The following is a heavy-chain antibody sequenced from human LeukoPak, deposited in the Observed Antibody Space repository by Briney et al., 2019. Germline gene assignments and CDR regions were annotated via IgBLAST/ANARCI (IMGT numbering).Heavy chain of an antibody. V-gene: IGHV4-59*01. J-gene: IGHJ2*01. CDR2: IYYSGST. Sequence: KPSETLSLPCTVSGGSISSYYWSLIRQPPGKGLEWIGYIYYSGSTKYNPSLMSRVTISVDTSKNQFSLKLTSVTAADTAVYYCARGSPLDWYFDLWGRGTLVTVSS. CDR3: ARGSPLDWYFDL. CDR1: GGSISSYY.